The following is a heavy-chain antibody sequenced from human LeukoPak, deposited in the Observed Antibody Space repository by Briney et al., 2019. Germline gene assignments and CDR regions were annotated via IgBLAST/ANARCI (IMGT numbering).Heavy chain of an antibody. D-gene: IGHD1-26*01. CDR1: GGSISSYY. J-gene: IGHJ4*02. Sequence: SETLSLTCTVSGGSISSYYWSWIRQPPGKGLEWIGYIYYSGSTNYNPSLKSRLTISVDTSKNQFSLKLSSVTAADTAVYYCTKGGELMNYWGQGTLVTVSS. CDR2: IYYSGST. CDR3: TKGGELMNY. V-gene: IGHV4-59*08.